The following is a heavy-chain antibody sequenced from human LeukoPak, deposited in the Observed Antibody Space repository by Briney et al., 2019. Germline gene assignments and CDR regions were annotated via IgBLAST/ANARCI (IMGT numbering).Heavy chain of an antibody. CDR3: ASVLLWLGELFGAFDI. Sequence: GGSLRLSCAASGFTFSDYYMSWIRQAPGKGLEWVSYISSSGSTIYYADSVKGRFTISRDNAKNSLYLQMNSLRAEDTAVYYCASVLLWLGELFGAFDIWGQGTMVTVSS. V-gene: IGHV3-11*01. CDR2: ISSSGSTI. CDR1: GFTFSDYY. D-gene: IGHD3-10*01. J-gene: IGHJ3*02.